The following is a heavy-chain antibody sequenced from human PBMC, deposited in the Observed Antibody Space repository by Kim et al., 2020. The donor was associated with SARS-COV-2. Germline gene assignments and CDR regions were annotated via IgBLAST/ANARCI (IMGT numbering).Heavy chain of an antibody. CDR3: ARDLGFIGPGSSGWNWPLGYYYGMDV. J-gene: IGHJ6*02. V-gene: IGHV1-3*01. CDR1: GYTFTSYA. Sequence: ASVKVSCKASGYTFTSYAMHWVRQAPGQRLEWMGWINAGNGNTKYSQKFQGRVTITRDTSASTAYMELSSLRSEDTAVYYCARDLGFIGPGSSGWNWPLGYYYGMDVWGQGTTVTVSS. D-gene: IGHD6-19*01. CDR2: INAGNGNT.